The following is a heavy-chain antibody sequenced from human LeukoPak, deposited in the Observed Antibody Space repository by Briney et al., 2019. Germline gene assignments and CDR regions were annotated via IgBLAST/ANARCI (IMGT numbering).Heavy chain of an antibody. V-gene: IGHV4-34*01. D-gene: IGHD3-22*01. CDR2: ISHSGST. CDR1: GGSFSGYY. Sequence: SETLSFTCAVYGGSFSGYYWSWIRQPPGKGLEWIGEISHSGSTNYNPSLKSRVTISVDTSKNQFSLKLSSVTAADTAVYYCARGGFVHYYDSSGYYYGQYGMDVWGQGTTVTVSS. CDR3: ARGGFVHYYDSSGYYYGQYGMDV. J-gene: IGHJ6*02.